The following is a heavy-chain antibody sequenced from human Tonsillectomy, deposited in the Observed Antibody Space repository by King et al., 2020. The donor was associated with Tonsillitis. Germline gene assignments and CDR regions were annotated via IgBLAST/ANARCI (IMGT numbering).Heavy chain of an antibody. Sequence: VQLQESGPGLVKPSETLSLTCAVSGFSISTSYYWGWIRQPPGKGLEWIGTIYHSGTTYYNPSLKSRVTISMDSAKNQFSLNLSSVTAADTAIYYCARGEVVWGQGILATVSS. CDR2: IYHSGTT. CDR1: GFSISTSYY. J-gene: IGHJ4*02. V-gene: IGHV4-38-2*01. CDR3: ARGEVV. D-gene: IGHD2-2*01.